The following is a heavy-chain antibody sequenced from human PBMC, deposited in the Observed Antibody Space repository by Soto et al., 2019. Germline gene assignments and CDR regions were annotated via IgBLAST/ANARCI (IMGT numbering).Heavy chain of an antibody. Sequence: GASVKVSCKASGYNFTDYHIHWVRQAPGQGLEWLGRINPKSGGTSTAQKFQGWVTMTTDTSISTASMELTRLTSDDTAIYYCATVDSKDCYTGACSFFYNHDMDVGG. CDR1: GYNFTDYH. D-gene: IGHD3-16*02. CDR2: INPKSGGT. J-gene: IGHJ6*03. CDR3: ATVDSKDCYTGACSFFYNHDMDV. V-gene: IGHV1-2*04.